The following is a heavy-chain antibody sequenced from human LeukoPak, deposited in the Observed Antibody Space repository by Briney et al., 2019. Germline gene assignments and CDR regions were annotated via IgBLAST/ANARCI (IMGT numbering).Heavy chain of an antibody. CDR2: MNPNSGNT. D-gene: IGHD1-14*01. CDR3: ARAPGPFEPHFDY. CDR1: GYTFTSYD. Sequence: ASVKVSCKASGYTFTSYDINWVRQATGQGLEWMGWMNPNSGNTGYAQKFQGRVTITRNTSISTAYMELSSLRSEDTAVYYCARAPGPFEPHFDYWGQGTLVTVSS. V-gene: IGHV1-8*03. J-gene: IGHJ4*02.